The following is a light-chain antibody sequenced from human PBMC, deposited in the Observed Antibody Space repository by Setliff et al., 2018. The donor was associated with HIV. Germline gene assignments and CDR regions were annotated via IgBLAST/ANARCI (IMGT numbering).Light chain of an antibody. J-gene: IGLJ1*01. CDR2: EVN. V-gene: IGLV2-14*01. Sequence: QSALTQPASVSGSPGQSITISCTGTSSDVGGYNYVSWYQHHPGKAPKLMISEVNNRPSGVSNRFSGSKSGNTASLTISGLQTEDEGDYYCSSYAITNTLPFGTGTRAPS. CDR1: SSDVGGYNY. CDR3: SSYAITNTLP.